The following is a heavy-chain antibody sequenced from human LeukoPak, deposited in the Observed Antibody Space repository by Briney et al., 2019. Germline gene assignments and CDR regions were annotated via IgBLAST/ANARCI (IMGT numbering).Heavy chain of an antibody. D-gene: IGHD2-2*01. Sequence: PGGSLRLSCVASGFTFSSYKMIWVRQAPGKGLEWVSSINSNSGHKYYADSVKGRFTISRDDAQNSLYLQMNSLRVGDTAVYYCARANQCRRGPKVWAWDVVGAPRTACVSGMDVWGQGTTVTVSS. CDR3: ARANQCRRGPKVWAWDVVGAPRTACVSGMDV. V-gene: IGHV3-21*01. J-gene: IGHJ6*02. CDR1: GFTFSSYK. CDR2: INSNSGHK.